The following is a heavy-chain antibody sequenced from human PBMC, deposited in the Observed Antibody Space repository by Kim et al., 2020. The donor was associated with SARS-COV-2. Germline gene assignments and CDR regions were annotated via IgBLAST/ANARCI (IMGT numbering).Heavy chain of an antibody. CDR3: AKDTGYSYANWFDP. CDR2: ISGSGGST. J-gene: IGHJ5*02. V-gene: IGHV3-23*01. D-gene: IGHD5-18*01. CDR1: GFTFSNYA. Sequence: GGSLRLSCAASGFTFSNYAMSWVRQAPGKGLDWVSAISGSGGSTYYAESVKGRFTISRDNSKNTLYLQMNSLRAEDTAVYYCAKDTGYSYANWFDPWGQGTLVPVSS.